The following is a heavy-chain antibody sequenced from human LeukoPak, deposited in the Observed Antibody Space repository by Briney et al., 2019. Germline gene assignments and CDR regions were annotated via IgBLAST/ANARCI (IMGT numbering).Heavy chain of an antibody. Sequence: ASVKVSCKASGYTFTSYDINWVRQATGQGLEWIGWMNPYNGETGYAQKFQGRVTITRDTSTNTAYMELNSLTSEDTGVFYCARGQWGSYGSWYYDYWGQGTLVTVSS. CDR1: GYTFTSYD. CDR3: ARGQWGSYGSWYYDY. D-gene: IGHD3-16*02. V-gene: IGHV1-8*03. J-gene: IGHJ4*02. CDR2: MNPYNGET.